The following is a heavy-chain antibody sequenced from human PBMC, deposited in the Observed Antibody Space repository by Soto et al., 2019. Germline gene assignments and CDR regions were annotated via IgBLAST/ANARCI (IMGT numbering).Heavy chain of an antibody. CDR3: ERGQSLKQWLVDSRPLRDYYYYMDV. CDR2: INPFDGSA. J-gene: IGHJ6*03. D-gene: IGHD6-19*01. CDR1: GYNFISHH. V-gene: IGHV1-46*01. Sequence: ASVKVSCKASGYNFISHHMHWVRQAPGQGLEWMGFINPFDGSATHAQKFQGRITMTRDKSTSSAFMELSSLTSEDTAVYYCERGQSLKQWLVDSRPLRDYYYYMDVWGKGTTVTVSS.